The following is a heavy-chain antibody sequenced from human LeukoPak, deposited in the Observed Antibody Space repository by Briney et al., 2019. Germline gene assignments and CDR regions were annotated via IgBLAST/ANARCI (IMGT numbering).Heavy chain of an antibody. Sequence: GGSLRLPCAASGFTFSSYAMHWVRQAPGKGLEWVSVISYDGSNKYYADSVKGRFTISRDNSKNTLYLQMNSLRAEDTAVYYCARVKVVAAVLDYWGQGTLVTVSS. D-gene: IGHD2-15*01. CDR3: ARVKVVAAVLDY. CDR2: ISYDGSNK. V-gene: IGHV3-30*04. J-gene: IGHJ4*02. CDR1: GFTFSSYA.